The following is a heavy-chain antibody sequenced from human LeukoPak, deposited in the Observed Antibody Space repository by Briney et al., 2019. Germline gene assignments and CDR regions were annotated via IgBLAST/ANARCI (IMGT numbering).Heavy chain of an antibody. CDR1: GYTFTDYY. CDR2: INPNSGGT. V-gene: IGHV1-2*02. CDR3: ARGWARYYYDMSGYYYHPDFDY. D-gene: IGHD3-22*01. Sequence: ASVPVSYQASGYTFTDYYIHWVRQAPGQGLEWMGWINPNSGGTNYAQRFQGTVTITRDTSLSTAYMELSQLRSDVTAVYYCARGWARYYYDMSGYYYHPDFDYWGQGTLLSVP. J-gene: IGHJ4*02.